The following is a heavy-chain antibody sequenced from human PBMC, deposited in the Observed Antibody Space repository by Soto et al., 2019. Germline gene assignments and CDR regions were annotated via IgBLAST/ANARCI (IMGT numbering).Heavy chain of an antibody. J-gene: IGHJ4*02. V-gene: IGHV3-7*01. Sequence: GGSLRLCCEASEFTLSSYWMSWFRQAPVTLLEWVANIKQDGSEKYYVGSVKGRFTISRDNAKNSLYLQMNSLRAEDTAVYYCARVVDYDFWSGYFDFDYWGQGTLVTVSS. CDR2: IKQDGSEK. CDR3: ARVVDYDFWSGYFDFDY. CDR1: EFTLSSYW. D-gene: IGHD3-3*01.